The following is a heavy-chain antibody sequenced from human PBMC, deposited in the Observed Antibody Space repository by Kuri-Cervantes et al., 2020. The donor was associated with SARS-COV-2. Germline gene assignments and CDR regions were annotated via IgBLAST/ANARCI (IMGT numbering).Heavy chain of an antibody. D-gene: IGHD3-16*01. CDR3: AMLPRPRNAFDI. Sequence: SVKVSRKASGGTFSSYAISWVRQAPGQGLEWMGGIIPIFGTANYAQKFQGRVTITADESTSTAYMELSSLRSEDTAVYYCAMLPRPRNAFDIWGQGTMVTVSS. J-gene: IGHJ3*02. V-gene: IGHV1-69*13. CDR1: GGTFSSYA. CDR2: IIPIFGTA.